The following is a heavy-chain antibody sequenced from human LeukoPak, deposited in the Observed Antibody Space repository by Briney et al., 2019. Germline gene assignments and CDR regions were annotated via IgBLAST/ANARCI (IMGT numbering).Heavy chain of an antibody. Sequence: PGGSLRLSCAASGFTFDDYAMHWVRQAPGKGLEWVSGISWNSGSIGYADSVKGRFTISRDNAKNSLYLQMNSLRAEDTAVYYCAKVGGYDAFDIWGQGTMVTVSS. CDR3: AKVGGYDAFDI. CDR1: GFTFDDYA. CDR2: ISWNSGSI. J-gene: IGHJ3*02. V-gene: IGHV3-9*01. D-gene: IGHD5-12*01.